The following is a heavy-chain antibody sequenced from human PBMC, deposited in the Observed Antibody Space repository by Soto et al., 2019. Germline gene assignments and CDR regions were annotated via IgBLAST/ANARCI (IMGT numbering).Heavy chain of an antibody. J-gene: IGHJ6*03. Sequence: GGSLRLSCAASGFTFSSYSMNWVRQAPGKGLEWVSYISSSSSTIYYADSVKGRFTISRDNAKNSLYLQMNSLRAEDTAVYYCARDSKPPPDVLRFLEWPTYYYYYYYMDVWGKGTTVTVSS. V-gene: IGHV3-48*01. D-gene: IGHD3-3*01. CDR2: ISSSSSTI. CDR3: ARDSKPPPDVLRFLEWPTYYYYYYYMDV. CDR1: GFTFSSYS.